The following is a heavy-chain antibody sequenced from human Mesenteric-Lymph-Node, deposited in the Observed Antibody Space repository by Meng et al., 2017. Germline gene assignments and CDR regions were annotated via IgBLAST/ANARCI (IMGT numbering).Heavy chain of an antibody. V-gene: IGHV3-11*01. J-gene: IGHJ5*01. D-gene: IGHD6-13*01. CDR3: ATSAAAGDS. CDR1: GLTFSDHH. CDR2: ISSSGNII. Sequence: QVQLVESGGGLVKRGGSLRLSCAASGLTFSDHHMTWIRQAPGKGLECISYISSSGNIIHYADSVKGRFTISRDNAKNSLYLQMNSLRADDTALYYCATSAAAGDSWGQGTLVTVSS.